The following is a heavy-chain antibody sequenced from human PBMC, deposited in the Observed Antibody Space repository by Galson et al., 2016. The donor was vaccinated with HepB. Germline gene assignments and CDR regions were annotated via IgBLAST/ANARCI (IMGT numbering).Heavy chain of an antibody. Sequence: SPILSCAASLFSFRTSAMNRVRQTPGEGLEWVSASGGAGGTTHYAASVKGLFTISRDNSKNTLYLQMNSLGAEDTALSFCAKDAARAVQEAFDIWGQGATVTVSS. V-gene: IGHV3-23*01. J-gene: IGHJ3*02. CDR3: AKDAARAVQEAFDI. CDR1: LFSFRTSA. CDR2: SGGAGGTT. D-gene: IGHD1-1*01.